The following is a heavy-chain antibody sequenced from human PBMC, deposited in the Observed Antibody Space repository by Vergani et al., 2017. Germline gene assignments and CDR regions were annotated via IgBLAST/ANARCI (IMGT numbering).Heavy chain of an antibody. V-gene: IGHV3-43D*04. Sequence: EVQLVESGGVVVQPGGSLRLSCAASGFTFDDYAMHWVRQAPGKGLEWVSLISWDGGSTYYADSVKGRFTISRDNSKNSLYLQMNSLRAEDTALYYCAKDKYCSSTSCPHQLDYWGQGTLVTVSS. D-gene: IGHD2-2*01. CDR1: GFTFDDYA. J-gene: IGHJ4*02. CDR3: AKDKYCSSTSCPHQLDY. CDR2: ISWDGGST.